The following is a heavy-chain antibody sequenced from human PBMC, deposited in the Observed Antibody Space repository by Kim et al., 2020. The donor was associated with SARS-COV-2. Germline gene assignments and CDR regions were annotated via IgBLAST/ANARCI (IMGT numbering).Heavy chain of an antibody. CDR1: GYTLTELS. CDR2: FDPEDGET. D-gene: IGHD3-10*01. CDR3: AAYYGSGSYVNWFDP. Sequence: ASVKVSCKVSGYTLTELSMHWVRQAPGKGLEWMGGFDPEDGETIYAQKFQGRVTMTEDTSTDTAYMELSSLRSEDTAVYYCAAYYGSGSYVNWFDPWGQGTLVTVSS. J-gene: IGHJ5*02. V-gene: IGHV1-24*01.